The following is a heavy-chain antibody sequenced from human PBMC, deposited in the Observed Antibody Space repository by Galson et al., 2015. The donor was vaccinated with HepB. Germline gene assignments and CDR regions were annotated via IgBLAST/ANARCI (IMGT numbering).Heavy chain of an antibody. J-gene: IGHJ6*02. CDR2: IWYDGTNK. D-gene: IGHD6-25*01. V-gene: IGHV3-33*01. CDR3: ARAIAPGPIYYYSGTDV. CDR1: GFTFSSFG. Sequence: SLRLSCAASGFTFSSFGMHWVRQAPGQGLEWVAVIWYDGTNKYYADSVKGRFTISRDNSESTLYLQMNSLRAEDTAVYYCARAIAPGPIYYYSGTDVWGPGTPVTVSS.